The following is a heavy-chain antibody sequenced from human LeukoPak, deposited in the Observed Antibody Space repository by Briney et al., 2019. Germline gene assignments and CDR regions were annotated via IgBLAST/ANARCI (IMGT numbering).Heavy chain of an antibody. J-gene: IGHJ4*02. CDR1: GYSFSTYW. D-gene: IGHD2-8*02. V-gene: IGHV5-51*01. CDR2: INAADSDT. Sequence: GEPLKISRKGSGYSFSTYWIGWVRQMPGKGLEWMGLINAADSDTRYSPSFQGQVLISVDKSISTAYLQWGNLKATDTAFYYCARVPCTGGSCSRTFDYWGQGTLVTVYS. CDR3: ARVPCTGGSCSRTFDY.